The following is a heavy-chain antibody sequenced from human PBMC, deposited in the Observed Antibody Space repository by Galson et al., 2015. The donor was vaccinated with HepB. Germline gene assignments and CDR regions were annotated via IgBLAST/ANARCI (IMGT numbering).Heavy chain of an antibody. CDR3: AKSARDNYYYMDV. CDR1: GFIFSSYG. V-gene: IGHV3-30*18. J-gene: IGHJ6*03. CDR2: ISYDGNDK. Sequence: SLRLSCAASGFIFSSYGMHWVRQAPGKGLEWVAVISYDGNDKFYVDSVKGRFTISRDNSKNTLYLQLNSLRVEDTAVYYCAKSARDNYYYMDVWGKGTTVTVSS. D-gene: IGHD3-10*01.